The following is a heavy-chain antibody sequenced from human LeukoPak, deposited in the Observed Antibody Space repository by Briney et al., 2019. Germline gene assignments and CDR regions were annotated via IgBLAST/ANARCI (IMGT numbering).Heavy chain of an antibody. CDR3: ARGNYDFWSGYYRSFDY. D-gene: IGHD3-3*01. J-gene: IGHJ4*02. CDR2: IYYSGST. V-gene: IGHV4-59*01. CDR1: GGSISSYY. Sequence: SEPLSLTYTVSGGSISSYYWSWIRQPPGKGLAWIGYIYYSGSTNYNPSLKSRVTISVDTSKNQFSLKLSSVTAADTAVYYCARGNYDFWSGYYRSFDYWGQGTLVTVSS.